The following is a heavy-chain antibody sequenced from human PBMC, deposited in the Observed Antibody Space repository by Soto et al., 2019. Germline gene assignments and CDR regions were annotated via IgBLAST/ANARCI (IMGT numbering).Heavy chain of an antibody. D-gene: IGHD1-7*01. CDR3: AKEVYPLITGTTVQNTRFDY. Sequence: GGSLRLSCAASGFTISRYAMSWVRQAPGKGLEWVSAISGSADSTYYADSVKGRFTISRDNSKNTLYLQMNSLRADDTAVYYCAKEVYPLITGTTVQNTRFDYWGQGTLVTGSS. V-gene: IGHV3-23*01. CDR2: ISGSADST. J-gene: IGHJ4*02. CDR1: GFTISRYA.